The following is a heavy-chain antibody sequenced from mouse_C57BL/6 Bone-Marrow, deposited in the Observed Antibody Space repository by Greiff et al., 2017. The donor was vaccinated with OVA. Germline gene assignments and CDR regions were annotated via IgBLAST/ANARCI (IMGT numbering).Heavy chain of an antibody. CDR1: GFNIKDDY. CDR2: IDPENGDT. D-gene: IGHD2-5*01. J-gene: IGHJ2*01. Sequence: VQLQQSGAELVRPGASVKLSCTASGFNIKDDYMHWVKQRPEQGLEWIGWIDPENGDTAYAPKFQGKATITADTSSNTAYLQLSSLTSEDTAVYYFTTWSCYSNYVDYWGQGTTLTVSS. V-gene: IGHV14-4*01. CDR3: TTWSCYSNYVDY.